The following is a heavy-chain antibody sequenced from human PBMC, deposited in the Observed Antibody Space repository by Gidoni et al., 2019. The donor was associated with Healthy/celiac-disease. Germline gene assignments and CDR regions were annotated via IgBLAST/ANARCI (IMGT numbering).Heavy chain of an antibody. Sequence: EVQLVESGGGLVQPGGSLRLSCAASGFTFSIYSMNWVSQAPGKGLEWVSYISSSSSTIYYADSVKGRFTNSRDNAKNSLYLQMNSLRAEDTAVYYCATIPQPITMATKDWFDPWGQGTLVTVSS. D-gene: IGHD3-10*01. CDR1: GFTFSIYS. CDR3: ATIPQPITMATKDWFDP. CDR2: ISSSSSTI. J-gene: IGHJ5*02. V-gene: IGHV3-48*01.